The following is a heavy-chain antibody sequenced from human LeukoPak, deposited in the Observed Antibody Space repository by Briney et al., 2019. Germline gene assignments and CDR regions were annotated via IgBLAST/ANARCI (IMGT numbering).Heavy chain of an antibody. Sequence: GGSLRLSCAASGFSFSNYAMSWVRRAPGKGLEWVSDISFSGGTTNYADSVKGRFTISRDNSNNTLYLQMDSLRAEDTAVYYCAKGTSGGTYYALGYWGQGTLVTVSS. CDR3: AKGTSGGTYYALGY. D-gene: IGHD1-26*01. CDR1: GFSFSNYA. CDR2: ISFSGGTT. V-gene: IGHV3-23*01. J-gene: IGHJ4*02.